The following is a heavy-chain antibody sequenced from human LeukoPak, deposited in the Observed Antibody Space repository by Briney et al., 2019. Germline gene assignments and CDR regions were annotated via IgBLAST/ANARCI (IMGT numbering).Heavy chain of an antibody. CDR3: ARVSGSRY. CDR1: GFTFSDYY. V-gene: IGHV3-11*01. J-gene: IGHJ4*02. CDR2: SSRSGSTI. Sequence: GGSLILSCAASGFTFSDYYMSGIRQAPGKWMEWVSYSSRSGSTIYYAHSVKRRFTISRDNATKTLHLQMKSLSAEDTAVYYCARVSGSRYWGKGTLVTVSS. D-gene: IGHD1-26*01.